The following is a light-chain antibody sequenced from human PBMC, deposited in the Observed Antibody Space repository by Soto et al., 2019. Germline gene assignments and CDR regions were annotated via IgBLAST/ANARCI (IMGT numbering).Light chain of an antibody. J-gene: IGKJ5*01. CDR2: AAS. Sequence: DIQMTQSPSSLSASVGDRVTITCRASQGISSYLAWYQQKPGKAPKLLIYAASSLQSGVSSRFSGSGSATDFTLTVSSLQPKDFATYYCQQSYSTTITFGQGTRLEIK. V-gene: IGKV1-39*01. CDR3: QQSYSTTIT. CDR1: QGISSY.